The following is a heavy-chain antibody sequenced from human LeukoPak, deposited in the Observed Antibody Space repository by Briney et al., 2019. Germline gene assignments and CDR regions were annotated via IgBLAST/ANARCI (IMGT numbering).Heavy chain of an antibody. V-gene: IGHV4-34*01. CDR2: INHSGST. D-gene: IGHD3-10*01. CDR1: GGSFSGYY. Sequence: SETLSLTCAVYGGSFSGYYWSWIRQPPGKGLEWIGGINHSGSTNYNPSLKSRVTISVDTSKNQSSLKLSSVTAADTAVYYCARRGISGSFLGYWGQGTLVTVSS. J-gene: IGHJ4*02. CDR3: ARRGISGSFLGY.